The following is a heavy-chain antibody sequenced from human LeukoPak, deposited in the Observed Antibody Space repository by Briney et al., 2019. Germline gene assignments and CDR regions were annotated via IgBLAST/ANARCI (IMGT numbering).Heavy chain of an antibody. CDR2: IHYSGST. D-gene: IGHD5-18*01. J-gene: IGHJ6*02. V-gene: IGHV4-59*08. CDR3: ARQPPGYSYGSPYYYGMDV. Sequence: SETLSLTCTVSGGSISSYYWSWIRQPPGKGLEWIGYIHYSGSTNYNPSLKSRVTISVDTSKNQFSLKLSSVTAADTAVYYCARQPPGYSYGSPYYYGMDVWGQGTTVTVSS. CDR1: GGSISSYY.